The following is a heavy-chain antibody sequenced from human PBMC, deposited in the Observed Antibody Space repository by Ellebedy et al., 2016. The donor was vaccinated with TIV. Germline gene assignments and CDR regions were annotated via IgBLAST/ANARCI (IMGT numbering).Heavy chain of an antibody. CDR1: GDRVSSNSAT. V-gene: IGHV6-1*01. Sequence: SQTLSLTCAISGDRVSSNSATWNWIRQSPSKGLEWLGRTYSRSQWYNDYAVSVKSRITLKSDTSKNQFSLQLNSVTPEDTAVYYCARVEENSSGWLSGFDPWGQGTLVTVSS. D-gene: IGHD6-19*01. J-gene: IGHJ5*02. CDR2: TYSRSQWYN. CDR3: ARVEENSSGWLSGFDP.